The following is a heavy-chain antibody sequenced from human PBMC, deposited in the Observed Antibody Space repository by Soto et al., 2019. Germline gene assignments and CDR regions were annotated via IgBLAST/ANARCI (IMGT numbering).Heavy chain of an antibody. V-gene: IGHV3-74*01. Sequence: GPLRLPRPVAGVTCTRPWMHCVLQAPGKGLVWASRINGDGGTTTYADSVKGRFTISRDNAKNTLYLQMNSLRAEDTVVYYCARGLGPTDFDNPGQGTLVTGSS. CDR1: GVTCTRPW. CDR2: INGDGGTT. CDR3: ARGLGPTDFDN. D-gene: IGHD1-26*01. J-gene: IGHJ4*02.